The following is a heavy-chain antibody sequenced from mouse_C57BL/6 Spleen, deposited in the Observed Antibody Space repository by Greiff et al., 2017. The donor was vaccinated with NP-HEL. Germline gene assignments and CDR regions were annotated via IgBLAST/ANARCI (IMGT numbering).Heavy chain of an antibody. D-gene: IGHD4-1*02. Sequence: DVKLQESGAELVKPGASVKLSCTASGFNITDYYMHWVKQRTEQGLEWIGRIDPEDGETKYAPKFQGKATITADTSSNTAYLQLSSLTSEDTAVYYCASTGTAYWGQGTLVTVSA. CDR2: IDPEDGET. CDR1: GFNITDYY. CDR3: ASTGTAY. J-gene: IGHJ3*01. V-gene: IGHV14-2*01.